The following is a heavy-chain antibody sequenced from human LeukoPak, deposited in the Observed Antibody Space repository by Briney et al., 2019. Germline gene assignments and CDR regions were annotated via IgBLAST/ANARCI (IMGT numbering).Heavy chain of an antibody. CDR2: INPNSGGT. D-gene: IGHD4-23*01. CDR3: ARVGGLYGGNSELAFDY. V-gene: IGHV1-2*02. J-gene: IGHJ4*02. Sequence: EASVKVSCNASGYTFTGYYMHWVRQAPGQGLEWMGWINPNSGGTNYAQKFQGRVTMTRDTSISTAYMELSRLRSDDTAVYYCARVGGLYGGNSELAFDYWGQGTLVTVSS. CDR1: GYTFTGYY.